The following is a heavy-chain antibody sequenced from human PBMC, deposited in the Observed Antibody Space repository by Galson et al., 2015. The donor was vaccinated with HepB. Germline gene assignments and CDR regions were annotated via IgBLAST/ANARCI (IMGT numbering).Heavy chain of an antibody. V-gene: IGHV1-3*01. CDR3: ARDSIAVADDPFDY. CDR1: GYTFTSYA. D-gene: IGHD6-19*01. Sequence: VKVSCKASGYTFTSYAMHWVRQAPGQRLEWMGWINAGNGNTKYSQKFQGRVTITRDTSASTAYMELSSLRSEDTAVYYCARDSIAVADDPFDYWGQGTLVTVSS. CDR2: INAGNGNT. J-gene: IGHJ4*02.